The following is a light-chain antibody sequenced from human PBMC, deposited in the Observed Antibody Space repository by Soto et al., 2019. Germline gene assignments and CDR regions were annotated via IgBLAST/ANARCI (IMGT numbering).Light chain of an antibody. V-gene: IGLV2-14*01. Sequence: QSALTQPASVSGSPGQTITIPCTGTGSDVSRYNYVSWYQQHPGKAPKLMIYAVTNRPSGVSNRFSGSKSGSTASLTISGLQAEDEADYYCSSYTTSSTGVFGGGTKLTVL. CDR2: AVT. J-gene: IGLJ3*02. CDR3: SSYTTSSTGV. CDR1: GSDVSRYNY.